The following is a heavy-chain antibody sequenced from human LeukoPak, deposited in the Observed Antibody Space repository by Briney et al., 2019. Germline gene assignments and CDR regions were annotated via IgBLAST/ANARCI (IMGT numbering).Heavy chain of an antibody. CDR2: INPNSGGT. Sequence: SVKVSCKASGYTFTGYYMHWVRQAPGQGLDWMGRINPNSGGTNYAQKFQGRVTMTRETSISTAYMELSRQRSDDTAVYYCAREIRGGSSSSGVGYYFDYWGQGTLVTVSS. CDR3: AREIRGGSSSSGVGYYFDY. J-gene: IGHJ4*02. V-gene: IGHV1-2*06. CDR1: GYTFTGYY. D-gene: IGHD6-6*01.